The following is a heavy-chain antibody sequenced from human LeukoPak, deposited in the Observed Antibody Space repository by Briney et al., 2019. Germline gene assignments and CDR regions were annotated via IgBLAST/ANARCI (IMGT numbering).Heavy chain of an antibody. D-gene: IGHD3-10*01. CDR1: GYSYTSYW. V-gene: IGHV5-51*01. CDR3: ARRGKYGSRPNWFDP. CDR2: IYPGDSDT. Sequence: GESLKISCKGSGYSYTSYWIGWVRQMPGKGPEWMGIIYPGDSDTRYSPSFQGQVTISADKSISTAYLQWSSLKASDTAMYYCARRGKYGSRPNWFDPWGQGTLVTVSS. J-gene: IGHJ5*02.